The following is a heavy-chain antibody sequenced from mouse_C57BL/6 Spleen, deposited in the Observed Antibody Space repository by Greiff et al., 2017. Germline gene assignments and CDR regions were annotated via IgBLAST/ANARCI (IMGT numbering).Heavy chain of an antibody. D-gene: IGHD2-5*01. J-gene: IGHJ2*01. V-gene: IGHV1-64*01. CDR2: IHPNGGST. Sequence: VQLQQPGAELVKPGASVKLSCKASGYTFTSYWMRWVKQRPGQGLEWIGMIHPNGGSTNYNEKFKSKATLTVDKSSSTAYMQLSSLTSEDSAVYYCATYYSNYNYWGQGTTLTVSS. CDR3: ATYYSNYNY. CDR1: GYTFTSYW.